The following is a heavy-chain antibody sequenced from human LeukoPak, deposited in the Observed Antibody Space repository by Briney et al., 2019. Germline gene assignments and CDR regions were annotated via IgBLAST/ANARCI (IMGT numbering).Heavy chain of an antibody. J-gene: IGHJ6*03. Sequence: SVKVSCKASGGTFNSYAISWVRQAPGQGLEWMGGIIPMSDTANYPQKFRGRLTITRDTSASTAYMELSSLRSEDTAVYYCAGGSPHYDFWSGYFQDHYYMDVWGKGTTVTVSS. CDR1: GGTFNSYA. D-gene: IGHD3-3*01. V-gene: IGHV1-69*05. CDR2: IIPMSDTA. CDR3: AGGSPHYDFWSGYFQDHYYMDV.